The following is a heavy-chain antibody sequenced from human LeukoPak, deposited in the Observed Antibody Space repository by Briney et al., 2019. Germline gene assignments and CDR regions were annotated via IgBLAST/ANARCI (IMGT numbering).Heavy chain of an antibody. Sequence: TGGSLRLSCAASGFNFNSYWMSWVRQAPGKGLECVANIKQDGSEIYFVDSVKGRFTISRDNAKSSLYLQMNSLRGEDTAVYYCARARYRSGGHFFDFWGQGALVTVSS. CDR3: ARARYRSGGHFFDF. CDR1: GFNFNSYW. V-gene: IGHV3-7*04. J-gene: IGHJ4*02. CDR2: IKQDGSEI. D-gene: IGHD3-10*01.